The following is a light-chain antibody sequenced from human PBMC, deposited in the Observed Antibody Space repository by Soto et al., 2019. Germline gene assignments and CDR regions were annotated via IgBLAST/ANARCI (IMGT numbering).Light chain of an antibody. J-gene: IGLJ2*01. CDR3: SSYTSSRTRV. V-gene: IGLV2-14*03. CDR1: SYDVGGHNS. CDR2: DVS. Sequence: QLVLTQPASVSGSPGQSISISCTGTSYDVGGHNSVSWYQHHPGKAPKLMIYDVSYRPSGVSNRFSGSKSGNTASLTISGLQAEDEADYYCSSYTSSRTRVFGGGTKLTVL.